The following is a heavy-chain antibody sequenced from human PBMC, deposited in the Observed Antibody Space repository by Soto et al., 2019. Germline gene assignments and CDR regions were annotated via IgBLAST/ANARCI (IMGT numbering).Heavy chain of an antibody. CDR3: ARDNWNYVSAFDI. CDR1: GFTFSSYA. CDR2: IWSDGSNK. J-gene: IGHJ3*02. D-gene: IGHD1-7*01. Sequence: GGSLRLSCAASGFTFSSYAMHWVRQAPGKGLEWVAVIWSDGSNKYYADSVKGRFTISRDNSKNTLYLQMNSLRAEDTAVYSCARDNWNYVSAFDIWGQGTMVTVSS. V-gene: IGHV3-33*01.